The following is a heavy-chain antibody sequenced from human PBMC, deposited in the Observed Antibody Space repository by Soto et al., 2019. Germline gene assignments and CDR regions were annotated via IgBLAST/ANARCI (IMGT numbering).Heavy chain of an antibody. CDR3: ARDTNRGTGSYYKPRWFDP. J-gene: IGHJ5*02. D-gene: IGHD3-10*01. Sequence: QVQLVQSGAEVKKPGASVKVSCKASGYTFTSYAMHWVRQAPGQRLGWMGWINACNGNTKYSQKFQGRVTITRDTSGSTAYMELSSLRSEDTAVYYCARDTNRGTGSYYKPRWFDPWGQGTLVTVSS. CDR1: GYTFTSYA. CDR2: INACNGNT. V-gene: IGHV1-3*01.